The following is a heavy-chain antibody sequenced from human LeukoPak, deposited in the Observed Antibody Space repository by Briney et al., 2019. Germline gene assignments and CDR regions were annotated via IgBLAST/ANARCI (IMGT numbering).Heavy chain of an antibody. CDR2: INHSGST. J-gene: IGHJ4*02. D-gene: IGHD1-26*01. CDR1: GGSFSGYY. V-gene: IGHV4-34*01. CDR3: AKGARKWELLGGFDY. Sequence: SETLSLTCAVYGGSFSGYYWSWIRQPPGKGLEWIGEINHSGSTNYNPSLKSRVTISVDTSKNQFSLKLSSVTAADTAVYYCAKGARKWELLGGFDYWGQGTLVTVSS.